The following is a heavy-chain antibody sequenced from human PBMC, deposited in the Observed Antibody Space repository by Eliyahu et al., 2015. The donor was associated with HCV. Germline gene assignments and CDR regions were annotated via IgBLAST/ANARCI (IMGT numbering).Heavy chain of an antibody. CDR2: IKSKTDGGTT. Sequence: EVQLVESGGGLVKPGGSLRLSCAASGFTFXKAWMSWVRQAPGKGLEWIGRIKSKTDGGTTDYAAPVKGRFTISRDDSKSTLYLQMNSLKTEDTAVYYCTTGAPGGFDYYLDLWGQGTTVTVSS. J-gene: IGHJ6*03. CDR3: TTGAPGGFDYYLDL. CDR1: GFTFXKAW. V-gene: IGHV3-15*01. D-gene: IGHD3-10*01.